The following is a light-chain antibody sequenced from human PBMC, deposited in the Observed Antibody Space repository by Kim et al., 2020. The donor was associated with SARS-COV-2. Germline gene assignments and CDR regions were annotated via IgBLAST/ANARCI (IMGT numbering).Light chain of an antibody. CDR2: AAS. V-gene: IGKV1-27*01. Sequence: DIQMTQSPSSLLVSVGDRVTITCRASQAISKYLAWYQQKPGKAPKLLIYAASALQSGVPSRCSGSGAGTDFTLTISSLRPEDVATYYCQNYNSAPWTFGQGTKVDIQ. J-gene: IGKJ1*01. CDR1: QAISKY. CDR3: QNYNSAPWT.